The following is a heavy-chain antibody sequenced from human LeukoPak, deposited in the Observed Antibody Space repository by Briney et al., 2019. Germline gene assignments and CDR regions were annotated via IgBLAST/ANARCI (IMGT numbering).Heavy chain of an antibody. V-gene: IGHV4-34*01. CDR3: ARGVRSGGGSTNWFDP. J-gene: IGHJ5*02. CDR2: INHSGST. Sequence: SETLSLTCAVYGESFSGYYWSWIRQPPGKGLEWIGEINHSGSTNYNPSLKSRVTISVDTSKNQFSLKLSSVTAADPAVYYCARGVRSGGGSTNWFDPWGQGTLVTVSS. CDR1: GESFSGYY. D-gene: IGHD2-15*01.